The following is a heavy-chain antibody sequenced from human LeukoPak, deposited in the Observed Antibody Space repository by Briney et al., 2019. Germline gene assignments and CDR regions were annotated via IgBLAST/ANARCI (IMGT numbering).Heavy chain of an antibody. CDR1: GYTFTSYG. CDR2: ISAYNGNT. Sequence: ASVTVSRKASGYTFTSYGISWVRQAPGQGLEWMGWISAYNGNTNYAQKLQGRVTMTTDTSTSTAYMELRSLRSDDTAVYYCARGYYDSSGYYPYWYFDLWGRGTLVTVSS. CDR3: ARGYYDSSGYYPYWYFDL. V-gene: IGHV1-18*01. J-gene: IGHJ2*01. D-gene: IGHD3-22*01.